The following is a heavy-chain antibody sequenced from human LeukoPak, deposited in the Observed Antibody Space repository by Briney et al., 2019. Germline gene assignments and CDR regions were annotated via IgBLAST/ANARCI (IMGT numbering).Heavy chain of an antibody. CDR3: ARAFQSLGGLSLPNY. V-gene: IGHV7-4-1*02. CDR1: GYSFTNYA. CDR2: IHPSTGNP. J-gene: IGHJ4*02. Sequence: ASVKVSCKASGYSFTNYAMNWVRQAPGQGLEWMGWIHPSTGNPTYAQGFTGRFVFSLDTSVSTTYLQISSLKAEDTAVYFCARAFQSLGGLSLPNYWGQGTLLTVSS. D-gene: IGHD3-16*02.